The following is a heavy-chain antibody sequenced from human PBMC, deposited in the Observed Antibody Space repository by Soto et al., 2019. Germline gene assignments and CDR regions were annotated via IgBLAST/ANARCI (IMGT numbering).Heavy chain of an antibody. V-gene: IGHV3-30*18. D-gene: IGHD3-22*01. J-gene: IGHJ4*02. CDR1: GFTFSSYG. CDR3: AKDQMYYYDSSGCYPYFDY. Sequence: GGSLRLSCAASGFTFSSYGMHWVRQAPGKGLEWVAVISYDGSNKYYADSVKGRFTISRDNSKNTLYLQMNSLRAEDTAVYYCAKDQMYYYDSSGCYPYFDYWGQGTLVTVSS. CDR2: ISYDGSNK.